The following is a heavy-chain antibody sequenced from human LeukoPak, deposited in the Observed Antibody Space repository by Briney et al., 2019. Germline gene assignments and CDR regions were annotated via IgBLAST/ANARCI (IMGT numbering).Heavy chain of an antibody. CDR3: ARKYSSSWIDY. Sequence: KPSETLSLTCAVSGYSISSGYYWGWIRQPPGKGLEWIGSIYHSGSTYYNPSLKSRVTISVDTSKNQFSLKLSSVTAADTAVYYCARKYSSSWIDYWGQGTLVTVSS. D-gene: IGHD6-13*01. V-gene: IGHV4-38-2*01. CDR1: GYSISSGYY. J-gene: IGHJ4*02. CDR2: IYHSGST.